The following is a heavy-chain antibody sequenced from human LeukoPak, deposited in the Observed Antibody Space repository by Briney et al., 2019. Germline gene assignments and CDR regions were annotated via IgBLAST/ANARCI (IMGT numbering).Heavy chain of an antibody. D-gene: IGHD3-22*01. CDR1: GFTFSSYW. CDR2: INSDGSST. V-gene: IGHV3-74*01. CDR3: ARGNYYDSSGYYYVMGGFDY. J-gene: IGHJ4*02. Sequence: GGSLRLSCAASGFTFSSYWMHWVRQAPGKGLVWVSRINSDGSSTSYADSVKGRFTISRDNAKNTLYLQMNSLRAEDTAVYYCARGNYYDSSGYYYVMGGFDYWVQATLVTVSS.